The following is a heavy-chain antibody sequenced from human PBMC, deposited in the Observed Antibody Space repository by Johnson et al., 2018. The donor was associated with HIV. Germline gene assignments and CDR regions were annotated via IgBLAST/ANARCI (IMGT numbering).Heavy chain of an antibody. J-gene: IGHJ3*02. D-gene: IGHD7-27*01. CDR1: GFTLSNYG. V-gene: IGHV3-33*06. CDR2: VWYDGSNK. CDR3: TKDRTNWGYDAFDI. Sequence: QVQLVESGGGVVPPGRSLRLSCVASGFTLSNYGMHWVRQAPGKGLEWVAAVWYDGSNKYYANSVKGRFTIFRDNSENTMYLQMNRLRADDTAVYFCTKDRTNWGYDAFDIWGQGTMVTVSS.